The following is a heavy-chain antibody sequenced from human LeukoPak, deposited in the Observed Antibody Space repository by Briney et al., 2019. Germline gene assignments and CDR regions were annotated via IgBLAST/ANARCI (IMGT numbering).Heavy chain of an antibody. J-gene: IGHJ5*02. CDR1: GYSISSGYY. D-gene: IGHD6-13*01. CDR3: ARSPVIATAFFDP. CDR2: ISHSRSN. V-gene: IGHV4-38-2*02. Sequence: SETLSLTCTVSGYSISSGYYWGWLRQPPGKGLEWIGNISHSRSNYYNPSLISRVNISVTTSKNKSYLKLNSVTAADTAVYYCARSPVIATAFFDPRGQGTLVTVSS.